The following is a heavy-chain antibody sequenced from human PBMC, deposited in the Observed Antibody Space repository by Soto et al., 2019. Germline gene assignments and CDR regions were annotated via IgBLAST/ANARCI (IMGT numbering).Heavy chain of an antibody. CDR3: ARRGVVPAANYGIDY. Sequence: SETLSLTCAVYGGSFSGYYWSWIRQPPGKGLEWIGEINHSGSTNYNPSLKSRVTISVDTSKNQFSLKLSSVTAADTAVYYCARRGVVPAANYGIDYWGQGTLVTVSS. CDR2: INHSGST. CDR1: GGSFSGYY. D-gene: IGHD2-2*01. J-gene: IGHJ4*02. V-gene: IGHV4-34*01.